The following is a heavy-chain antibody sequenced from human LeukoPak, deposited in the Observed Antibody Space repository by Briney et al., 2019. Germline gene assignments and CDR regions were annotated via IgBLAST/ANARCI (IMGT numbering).Heavy chain of an antibody. CDR1: RYSISSGYY. Sequence: SETLSLTCAVSRYSISSGYYWGWIRQPPGKGLEWIGSIYHSGSTYYNPSLKSLVTISVDTSKNQFSLTMSSMTAADTAVYYCASGDISGYPFVSWGQGNLVTVSS. CDR2: IYHSGST. D-gene: IGHD5-18*01. V-gene: IGHV4-38-2*01. CDR3: ASGDISGYPFVS. J-gene: IGHJ4*02.